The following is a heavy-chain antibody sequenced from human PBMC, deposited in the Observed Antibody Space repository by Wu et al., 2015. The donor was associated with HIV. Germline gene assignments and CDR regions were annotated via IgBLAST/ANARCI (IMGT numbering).Heavy chain of an antibody. Sequence: QVQLVQSGAEVKKPGASVKVSCKASGYTFTSYGISWVRQAPGQGLEWMGWISAYNGNTNYAQKLQGRATMTTDTSTSTAYMELRSLRSDDTAVYYCAREVLDTWLQALYYFDYWGQGTLVTVSS. CDR3: AREVLDTWLQALYYFDY. D-gene: IGHD3-22*01. CDR1: GYTFTSYG. CDR2: ISAYNGNT. V-gene: IGHV1-18*01. J-gene: IGHJ4*02.